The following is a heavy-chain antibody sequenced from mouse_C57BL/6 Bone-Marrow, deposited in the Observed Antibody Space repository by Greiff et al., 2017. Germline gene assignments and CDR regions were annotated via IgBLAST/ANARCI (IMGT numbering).Heavy chain of an antibody. CDR2: IYPTSGRT. Sequence: AQLQQPGAELVKPGASVQMSCKASGYTFTSYWLTWVKQRPGQGLGWIGDIYPTSGRTNYNEKFKSKAILTVDTSSNTAYMQLSSLTSEDSAVFYCARSGPLGRSFDYWGQGTTLTVSS. CDR1: GYTFTSYW. V-gene: IGHV1-55*01. CDR3: ARSGPLGRSFDY. D-gene: IGHD4-1*01. J-gene: IGHJ2*01.